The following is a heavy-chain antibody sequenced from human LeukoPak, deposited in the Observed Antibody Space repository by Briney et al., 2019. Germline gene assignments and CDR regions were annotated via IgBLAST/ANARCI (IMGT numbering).Heavy chain of an antibody. D-gene: IGHD3-22*01. J-gene: IGHJ4*02. Sequence: GGSLRLSCAASGFSFRTYAMTWVRPAPGKGLAWVSSISGSGATTYNADPLKGRFTISRDNSENTLYLQMNSLRAEVTAVYYCVKESTSSGYYYAPDYWGQGTLVTVS. CDR1: GFSFRTYA. CDR3: VKESTSSGYYYAPDY. CDR2: ISGSGATT. V-gene: IGHV3-23*01.